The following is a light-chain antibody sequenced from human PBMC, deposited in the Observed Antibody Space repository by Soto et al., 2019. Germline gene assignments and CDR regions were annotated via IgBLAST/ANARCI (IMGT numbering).Light chain of an antibody. J-gene: IGLJ3*02. CDR2: RNN. CDR1: SSNIGSNS. V-gene: IGLV1-44*01. Sequence: QSVLTQPPSASGTPGQRVTISCSGSSSNIGSNSVNWYRQLPGTAPKLLIYRNNQRPSGVPDRVSGSKSGTSASLAISGLQSEDEADYYCAAWDDSLDGGVFGGGTKLTVL. CDR3: AAWDDSLDGGV.